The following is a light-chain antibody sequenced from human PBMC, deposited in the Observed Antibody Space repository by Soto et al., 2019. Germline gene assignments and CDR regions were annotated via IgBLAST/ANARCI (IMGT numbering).Light chain of an antibody. CDR1: QSVSSSY. CDR2: GAS. Sequence: ILLTQYPCARSMSPGERGALSCRASQSVSSSYLAWYQQKPGQAPRLLIYGASSRATGIPGRFSGSGSGTDLTLTISRLEPEDFAVYYCQQYGSSPLTFGGGTKVDIK. V-gene: IGKV3-20*01. J-gene: IGKJ4*01. CDR3: QQYGSSPLT.